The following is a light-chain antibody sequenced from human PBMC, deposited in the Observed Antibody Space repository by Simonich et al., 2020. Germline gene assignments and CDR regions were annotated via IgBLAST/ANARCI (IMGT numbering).Light chain of an antibody. CDR3: QQYYSTPPIT. J-gene: IGKJ3*01. Sequence: DIVMTQSPDSPAVSLGERATINCKSSQSVLYSSNNKNYLAWYQQKPGQPPKLLLYWASTRESGVPDRFSGSGSGTDFTLTISSLQAEDVAVYYCQQYYSTPPITFGPGTKVDIK. V-gene: IGKV4-1*01. CDR2: WAS. CDR1: QSVLYSSNNKNY.